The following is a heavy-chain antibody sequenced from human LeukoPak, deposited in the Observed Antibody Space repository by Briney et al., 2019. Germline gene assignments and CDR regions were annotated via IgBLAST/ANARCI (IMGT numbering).Heavy chain of an antibody. D-gene: IGHD6-13*01. Sequence: SETLSLTCTVSGGSISSSSYYWGWIRQPPGKGLEWIGSIFYSGSTYYNPSLKSRVTMPVDTSKNQFSLKLSTVTAADTAVYYCARPGDSSSWYAPFDYWGQGTLVTVSS. J-gene: IGHJ4*02. CDR1: GGSISSSSYY. V-gene: IGHV4-39*01. CDR3: ARPGDSSSWYAPFDY. CDR2: IFYSGST.